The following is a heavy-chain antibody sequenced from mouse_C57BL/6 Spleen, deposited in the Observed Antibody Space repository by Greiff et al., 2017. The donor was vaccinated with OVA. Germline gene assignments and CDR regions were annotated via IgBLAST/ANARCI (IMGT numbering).Heavy chain of an antibody. V-gene: IGHV1-53*01. Sequence: QVQLQQPGTELVKPGASVKLSCKASSYTFTSYWMHWVKQRPGQGLEWIGNINPSNGGTNYNEKFKSKATLTVDKSSSTAYMRLSSLTSEDSAVYYCARSGAQAGGFDYWGQGTTLTVSS. J-gene: IGHJ2*01. CDR1: SYTFTSYW. CDR2: INPSNGGT. D-gene: IGHD3-2*02. CDR3: ARSGAQAGGFDY.